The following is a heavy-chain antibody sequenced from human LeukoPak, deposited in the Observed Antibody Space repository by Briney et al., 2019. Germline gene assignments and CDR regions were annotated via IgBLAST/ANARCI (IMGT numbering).Heavy chain of an antibody. CDR2: ISSSSSYI. CDR3: ARVKRDYALDY. D-gene: IGHD4-17*01. V-gene: IGHV3-21*01. CDR1: GFTFSSYS. J-gene: IGHJ4*02. Sequence: GGSLRLSCAASGFTFSSYSMNWVRQAPGKGLEWVSSISSSSSYIYYADSVKGRFTISRDNAKNSLYLQMNILRAEDTAVYYCARVKRDYALDYWGQGTLVTVSS.